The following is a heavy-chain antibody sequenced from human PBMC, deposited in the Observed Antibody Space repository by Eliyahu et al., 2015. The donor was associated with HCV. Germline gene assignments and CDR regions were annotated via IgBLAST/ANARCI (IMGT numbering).Heavy chain of an antibody. V-gene: IGHV3-74*01. J-gene: IGHJ4*02. CDR2: INGDGSST. CDR3: ARENTVGIESSRLDY. Sequence: EVQLVESEGGLVQPGESLRLSCAASGFTFSSNWMHWVRQAPGKGLVWVXRINGDGSSTSYADSVKGRFTISRDNAKNTLYLQMNSLRAEDTALYYCARENTVGIESSRLDYWGQGTLVTVSS. D-gene: IGHD4-17*01. CDR1: GFTFSSNW.